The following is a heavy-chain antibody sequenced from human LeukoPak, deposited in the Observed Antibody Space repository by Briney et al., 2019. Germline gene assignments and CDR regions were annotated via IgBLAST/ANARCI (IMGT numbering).Heavy chain of an antibody. V-gene: IGHV1-69*05. CDR2: IIPIFGTA. CDR1: GGTFSSYA. Sequence: SVKVSCKASGGTFSSYAISWVRQAPGQGLEWMGGIIPIFGTANYAQKFQGRVTITTDESTSTAYMELRSLRSEDTAVYYCARALGYSYGYSWYFDYWGQGTLVTVSS. CDR3: ARALGYSYGYSWYFDY. J-gene: IGHJ4*01. D-gene: IGHD5-18*01.